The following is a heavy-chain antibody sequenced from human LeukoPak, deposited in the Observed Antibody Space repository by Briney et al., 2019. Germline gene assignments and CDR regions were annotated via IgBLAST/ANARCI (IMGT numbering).Heavy chain of an antibody. CDR1: GYTFSSYD. CDR3: ARGSGPLWFGELYAFDI. V-gene: IGHV1-8*01. Sequence: ASVKVSCKASGYTFSSYDINWVRQATGQGLEWMGWMNPNSGNTGYAQKLQGRVTMTTDTSTSTAYMELRSLRSDDTAVYYCARGSGPLWFGELYAFDIWGQGTMVTVSS. CDR2: MNPNSGNT. J-gene: IGHJ3*02. D-gene: IGHD3-10*01.